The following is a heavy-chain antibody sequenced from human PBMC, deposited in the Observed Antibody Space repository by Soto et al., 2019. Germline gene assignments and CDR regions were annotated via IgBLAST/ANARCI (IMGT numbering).Heavy chain of an antibody. V-gene: IGHV4-59*01. D-gene: IGHD6-19*01. CDR1: GGSISSSY. CDR3: ARAGIAVAAKKDYYYYYGMDV. Sequence: SHTLSLTYTVSGGSISSSYWSLIRQPPGKGLDVIGYIYYSGSTNYNPSLKSRVTISVDTSKNQLSLKLSSVTAADTAVYYCARAGIAVAAKKDYYYYYGMDVWGQGTTVTVYS. J-gene: IGHJ6*02. CDR2: IYYSGST.